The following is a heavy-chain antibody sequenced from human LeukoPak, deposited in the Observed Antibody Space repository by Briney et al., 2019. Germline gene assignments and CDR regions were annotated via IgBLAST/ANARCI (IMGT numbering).Heavy chain of an antibody. CDR3: ARHRRYSSGWYGREIDFDY. CDR2: IYPGDSDT. V-gene: IGHV5-51*01. Sequence: GESLKISCKGSGYSFTSYWIGWVRHMPGKGLEWMGIIYPGDSDTRYSPSFQGQVTISADKSISTAYLQWSSLKASDTAMYYCARHRRYSSGWYGREIDFDYWGQGTLVTVSS. CDR1: GYSFTSYW. D-gene: IGHD6-19*01. J-gene: IGHJ4*02.